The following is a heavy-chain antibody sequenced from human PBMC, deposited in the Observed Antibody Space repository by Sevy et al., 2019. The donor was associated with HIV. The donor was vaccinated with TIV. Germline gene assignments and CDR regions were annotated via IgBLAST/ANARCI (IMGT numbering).Heavy chain of an antibody. CDR3: AKGGVVVTAIGEVDY. J-gene: IGHJ4*02. Sequence: GGSLRLSCAASGFTFSSYAMSWVRQAPGKGLEWVSAISGSGGSTYYADSVKGRFTISRDNSKNTLYLQMNSLRAEDTAVYSCAKGGVVVTAIGEVDYWGQGTLVTVSS. CDR1: GFTFSSYA. D-gene: IGHD2-21*02. CDR2: ISGSGGST. V-gene: IGHV3-23*01.